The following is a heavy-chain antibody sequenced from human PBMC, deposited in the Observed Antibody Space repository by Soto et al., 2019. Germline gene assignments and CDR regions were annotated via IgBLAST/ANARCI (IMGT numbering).Heavy chain of an antibody. Sequence: PGGSLRLSCAASGFTFSSYAMSWVRQAPGKGLEWVSAINGSGGSTYYADSVKGLFTISRANSKNTLYLQMNSLRAEDTAVYYCAIEVGVYNDDYLDVWGQGTLVTVSS. CDR1: GFTFSSYA. V-gene: IGHV3-23*01. D-gene: IGHD4-17*01. CDR2: INGSGGST. CDR3: AIEVGVYNDDYLDV. J-gene: IGHJ4*02.